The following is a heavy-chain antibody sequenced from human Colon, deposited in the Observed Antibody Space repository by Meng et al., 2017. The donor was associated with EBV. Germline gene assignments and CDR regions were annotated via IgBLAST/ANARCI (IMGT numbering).Heavy chain of an antibody. CDR1: GVSISSNIR. CDR3: ARGKQDAWELLAY. J-gene: IGHJ4*02. CDR2: SDYSGST. V-gene: IGHV4-4*02. Sequence: GQLMDAGPGRGKPSATLSLTCGGSGVSISSNIRWTWVRQPPGKGLEWIGDSDYSGSTNYNPSLNSRISISLDKSKNHFSLKVNSVTAADTAVYYCARGKQDAWELLAYWGQGALVTVSS. D-gene: IGHD1-26*01.